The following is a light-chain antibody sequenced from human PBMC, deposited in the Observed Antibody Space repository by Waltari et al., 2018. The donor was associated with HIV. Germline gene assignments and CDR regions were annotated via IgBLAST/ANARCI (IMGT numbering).Light chain of an antibody. V-gene: IGKV1-5*03. J-gene: IGKJ1*01. CDR1: QSIRSW. CDR2: KAS. Sequence: DIQLTQSPSTLSASVGDRVTITCRASQSIRSWLAWYQQKPGKAPKLLIYKASSLESGVPSRFSGSESGTEFTLTSSSLQPDDFATYYCQQYNSYWTFGQGTKVEIK. CDR3: QQYNSYWT.